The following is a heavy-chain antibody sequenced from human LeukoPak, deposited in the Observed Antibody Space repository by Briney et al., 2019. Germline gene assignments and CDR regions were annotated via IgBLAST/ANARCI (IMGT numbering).Heavy chain of an antibody. V-gene: IGHV4-30-4*08. CDR2: IYYSGST. J-gene: IGHJ4*02. CDR3: ARLWGDYYDSSGYSPDY. D-gene: IGHD3-22*01. Sequence: PSETLSLTCTVSGGSISSGDYYWSWIRQPPGKGLEWIGYIYYSGSTYYNPSLKSRVTISVDTSKNQFSLKLSSVIAADTAVYYCARLWGDYYDSSGYSPDYWGQGTLVTVSS. CDR1: GGSISSGDYY.